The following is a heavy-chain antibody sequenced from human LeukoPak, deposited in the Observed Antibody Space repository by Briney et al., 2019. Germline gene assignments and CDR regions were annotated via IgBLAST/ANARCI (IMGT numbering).Heavy chain of an antibody. Sequence: SETLSLTCTVSGGSISSSSYYWGWIRQPPGKGLEWIGSIYYSGSTYYNPSLKSRVTISVDTSKNQFSLKLSSVTTADTAVYYCARENNFDYWGQGTLVTVSS. CDR2: IYYSGST. V-gene: IGHV4-39*07. CDR1: GGSISSSSYY. CDR3: ARENNFDY. D-gene: IGHD1/OR15-1a*01. J-gene: IGHJ4*02.